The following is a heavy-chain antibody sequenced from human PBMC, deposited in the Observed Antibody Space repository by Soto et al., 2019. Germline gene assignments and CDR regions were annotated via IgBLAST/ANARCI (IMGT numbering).Heavy chain of an antibody. CDR3: ASRIQLSLRRINTGYSG. CDR1: GGTFSTYA. D-gene: IGHD5-18*01. J-gene: IGHJ4*01. Sequence: QVQPVQSGAEVKKPESSVKVSCKAPGGTFSTYAISWVRQAPGQGLEWMGGIIPMFGTANYAQRFQDRVTITEDESTNSVYVELCSLVSEDTAVYFCASRIQLSLRRINTGYSGWGHGTLVTVSS. CDR2: IIPMFGTA. V-gene: IGHV1-69*12.